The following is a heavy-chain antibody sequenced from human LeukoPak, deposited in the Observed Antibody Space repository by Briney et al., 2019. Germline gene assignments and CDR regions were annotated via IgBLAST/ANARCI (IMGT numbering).Heavy chain of an antibody. D-gene: IGHD6-13*01. Sequence: SVKVSCKASGGTFSSYDISWVRQAPGQGLEWMGRIIPIFGTANYAQKFQGRVTITTDESTSTAYMELSSLRSEDTAVYYCARAELYSSSWYNYWGQGTLVTVSS. CDR1: GGTFSSYD. V-gene: IGHV1-69*05. J-gene: IGHJ4*02. CDR2: IIPIFGTA. CDR3: ARAELYSSSWYNY.